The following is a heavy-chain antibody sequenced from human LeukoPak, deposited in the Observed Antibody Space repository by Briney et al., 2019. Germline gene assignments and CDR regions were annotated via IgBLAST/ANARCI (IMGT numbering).Heavy chain of an antibody. CDR3: ARRGDYGDNWFDP. Sequence: GESLKISCQGPGSRFTSYWIGWVRPLPGKGLGGVGIIYPGDSDIRYSPSFQAQVTISADKSISTPYLQWSSLKASDTAMYYCARRGDYGDNWFDPWGQGTLVTVSS. CDR2: IYPGDSDI. V-gene: IGHV5-51*01. D-gene: IGHD4-17*01. J-gene: IGHJ5*02. CDR1: GSRFTSYW.